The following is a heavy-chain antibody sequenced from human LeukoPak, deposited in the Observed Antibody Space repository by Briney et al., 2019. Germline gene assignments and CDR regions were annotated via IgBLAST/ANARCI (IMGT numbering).Heavy chain of an antibody. CDR3: ASTLVYYYDSSGPYHDAFDI. CDR1: GGSISSYY. J-gene: IGHJ3*02. CDR2: IYYSGST. D-gene: IGHD3-22*01. Sequence: SETLSLTCTVSGGSISSYYWSWIRQPPGKGLEGIGYIYYSGSTYYNPSLKSRVTISVDTSKNQFSLTLSSVTAADTAVYYCASTLVYYYDSSGPYHDAFDIWGQGAMVTVSS. V-gene: IGHV4-59*12.